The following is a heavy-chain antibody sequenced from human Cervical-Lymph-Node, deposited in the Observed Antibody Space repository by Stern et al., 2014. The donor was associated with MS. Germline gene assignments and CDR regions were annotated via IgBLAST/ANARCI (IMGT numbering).Heavy chain of an antibody. CDR1: GYTFTSYA. D-gene: IGHD1-1*01. J-gene: IGHJ4*02. Sequence: VHLVESGAELKKPGASVKVSCKAFGYTFTSYAIHWVRQAPGQRLEWVGWVIPGNGDTRYARNLQGRVTINRDTSANTAYMELNSLRSEDTAIYYCARDQTSTEKGLDYWGQGTLVTVS. CDR2: VIPGNGDT. V-gene: IGHV1-3*01. CDR3: ARDQTSTEKGLDY.